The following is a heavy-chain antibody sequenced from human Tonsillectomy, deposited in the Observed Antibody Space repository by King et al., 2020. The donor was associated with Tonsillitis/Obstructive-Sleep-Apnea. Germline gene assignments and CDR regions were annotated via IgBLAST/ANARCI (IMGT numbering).Heavy chain of an antibody. V-gene: IGHV3-21*01. CDR2: MGTMMWYI. Sequence: VQLVESGGGLVKPGGSLRLSCAASGFPVSSYSMNWVRQASGRGVWGVSPMGTMMWYIIKAESVKGRFTISRDNAKNSHYLQMSSLGAEDTAVYYCARSMVQGIIIPYFDYWGQGTLVTVSS. J-gene: IGHJ4*02. CDR3: ARSMVQGIIIPYFDY. CDR1: GFPVSSYS. D-gene: IGHD3-10*01.